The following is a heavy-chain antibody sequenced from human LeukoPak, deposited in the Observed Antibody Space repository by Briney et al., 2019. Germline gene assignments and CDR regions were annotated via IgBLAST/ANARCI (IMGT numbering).Heavy chain of an antibody. CDR2: IKSKTDGGTT. Sequence: PGGSLRLSCAASGFTFSNAWMSWVRQAPGKGLEWVGRIKSKTDGGTTDYAAPVKGRFTISRDDSKNTLDLQMNSLKTEDTAVYYCTIRSSSWTYYYYYYYMDVWGKGTTVTVSS. J-gene: IGHJ6*03. CDR3: TIRSSSWTYYYYYYYMDV. V-gene: IGHV3-15*01. CDR1: GFTFSNAW. D-gene: IGHD6-13*01.